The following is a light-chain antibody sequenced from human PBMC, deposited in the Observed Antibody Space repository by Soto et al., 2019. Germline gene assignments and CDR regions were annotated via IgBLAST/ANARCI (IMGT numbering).Light chain of an antibody. CDR3: SSYAGSDAGV. CDR1: ISDVGGYNY. J-gene: IGLJ3*02. Sequence: QSALTQPPAASGSRGQSVTISCTGTISDVGGYNYVSWYQHHPGKAPKVMIYEVSMRPSGVPDRFSGSKSGNTASLTVSGLQAEDEADYYCSSYAGSDAGVFGGGTKLTVL. V-gene: IGLV2-8*01. CDR2: EVS.